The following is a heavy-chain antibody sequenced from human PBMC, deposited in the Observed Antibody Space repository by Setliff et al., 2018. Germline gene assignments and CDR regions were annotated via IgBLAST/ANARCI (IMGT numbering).Heavy chain of an antibody. CDR1: GFAFRSYS. CDR3: ARHRTIIAVAGPLDY. Sequence: GGSLRLSCSASGFAFRSYSMNWVRQTPGKGLEWVSYISSSSSTIYYADSVKGRFTISRDNAKNSLYLQMNSLRAEDTAVYYCARHRTIIAVAGPLDYWGQGTLVTVSS. J-gene: IGHJ4*02. V-gene: IGHV3-48*04. D-gene: IGHD6-19*01. CDR2: ISSSSSTI.